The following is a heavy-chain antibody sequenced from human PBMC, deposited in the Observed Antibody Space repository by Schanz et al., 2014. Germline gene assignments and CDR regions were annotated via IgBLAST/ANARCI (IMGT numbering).Heavy chain of an antibody. D-gene: IGHD4-17*01. J-gene: IGHJ3*02. Sequence: HVQLVESGGGVVQPGRSLRLSCAASGFTFSSYGMHWVRQAPGKGLEWVAVIWYDGNNKFYADSVKGRFIISRDNSKNTLDLQMNSLRAEDTALYYCAKDPHKDYGGKPQTFDIWGQGTMVTVSS. CDR1: GFTFSSYG. CDR2: IWYDGNNK. CDR3: AKDPHKDYGGKPQTFDI. V-gene: IGHV3-33*06.